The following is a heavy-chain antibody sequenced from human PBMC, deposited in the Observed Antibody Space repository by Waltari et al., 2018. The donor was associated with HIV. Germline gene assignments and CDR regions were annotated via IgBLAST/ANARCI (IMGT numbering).Heavy chain of an antibody. CDR1: GHTFTSYL. Sequence: QVQLVQSGAEVKKPGASVRLSCKASGHTFTSYLMHWVRQTPGQGLKWMGRIDPLDGDTHYSQKFQGRFTMTRDTSTSTVYMELSSLTFEDTGIYYCAREGCGGGCHYLDHWGQGTLVTVSS. D-gene: IGHD2-21*01. V-gene: IGHV1-46*01. CDR3: AREGCGGGCHYLDH. CDR2: IDPLDGDT. J-gene: IGHJ4*02.